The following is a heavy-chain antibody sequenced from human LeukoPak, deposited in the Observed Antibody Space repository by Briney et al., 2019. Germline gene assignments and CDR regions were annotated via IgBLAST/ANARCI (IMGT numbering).Heavy chain of an antibody. J-gene: IGHJ4*02. V-gene: IGHV3-23*01. CDR3: AKVSICYGCYFDY. CDR2: ISGDGGTS. CDR1: GFTLGAYA. Sequence: GGSLRLSCADSGFTLGAYAMSWVRQAPGKGLEWVSVISGDGGTSYHAHSVKGRFTISRDDSKNTLYLQMKSLRVEDTAVYYCAKVSICYGCYFDYWGPGIPVTDSS. D-gene: IGHD3-10*02.